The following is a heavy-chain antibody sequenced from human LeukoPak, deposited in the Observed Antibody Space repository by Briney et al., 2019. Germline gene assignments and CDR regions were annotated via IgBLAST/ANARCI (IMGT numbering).Heavy chain of an antibody. V-gene: IGHV4-34*01. CDR1: GGSFSGYY. D-gene: IGHD3-3*01. J-gene: IGHJ5*02. Sequence: PSETLSLTCAVYGGSFSGYYWSWIRQPPGKGLEWIGEINHSGSTNYNPSLKSRVTISVDTSKNRFSLKLSPVTAADTAVYYCARMEVGPHWFDPWGQGTLVTVSS. CDR3: ARMEVGPHWFDP. CDR2: INHSGST.